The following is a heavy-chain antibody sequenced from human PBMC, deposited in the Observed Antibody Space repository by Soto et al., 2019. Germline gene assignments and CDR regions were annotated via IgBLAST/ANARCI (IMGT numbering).Heavy chain of an antibody. CDR3: VGGGGGFSGSYAAFDI. J-gene: IGHJ3*02. V-gene: IGHV3-48*02. CDR2: ISHSSTTI. Sequence: GGSLRLSCAASGFPFSSYGMSWVRQAPGKGLEWISYISHSSTTINYADSVRGRFTFSSDNAMNSLYLEMNSLRDEDTALYYCVGGGGGFSGSYAAFDIWGQGTMVTVSS. CDR1: GFPFSSYG. D-gene: IGHD1-26*01.